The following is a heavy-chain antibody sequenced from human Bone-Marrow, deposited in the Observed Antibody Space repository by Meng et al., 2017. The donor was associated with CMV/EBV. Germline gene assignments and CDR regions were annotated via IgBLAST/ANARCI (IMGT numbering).Heavy chain of an antibody. CDR2: INYDGST. J-gene: IGHJ4*01. CDR1: GGSFNGYY. Sequence: GSLRLSCAVYGGSFNGYYWSWIRQPPGKGLEWIGEINYDGSTNYSPSLKSRVTISIDPSKNQFSLKLSSVTAADTAVYYCARGRKVDFWGHGTLVTVYS. CDR3: ARGRKVDF. V-gene: IGHV4-34*01.